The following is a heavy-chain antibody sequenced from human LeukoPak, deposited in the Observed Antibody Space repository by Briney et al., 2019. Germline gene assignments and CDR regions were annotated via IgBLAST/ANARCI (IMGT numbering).Heavy chain of an antibody. CDR1: GGSISSYY. J-gene: IGHJ3*02. D-gene: IGHD5-12*01. V-gene: IGHV4-59*01. CDR2: IYYSGST. CDR3: ARDSGLVAPVYDAFDI. Sequence: KPSGTLSLTCTVSGGSISSYYWSWMRQPPGKGLEWIGYIYYSGSTNYNPSLKSRVTISVDTSKNQFSLKLSSVTAADTAVYYCARDSGLVAPVYDAFDIWGQGAMVTVSS.